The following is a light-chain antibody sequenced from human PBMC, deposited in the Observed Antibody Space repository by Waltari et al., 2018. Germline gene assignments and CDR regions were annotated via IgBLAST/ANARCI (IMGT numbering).Light chain of an antibody. Sequence: EIVMTQSPATLSVSAGERTTLSCRASQSVRSNLACYQQKPGQPPRLLIYEASTRATGIPSRFSGSGWGTEFTLTINSLQSEDLAIYYCQQYHIWWTFGQGTKVEIK. CDR2: EAS. J-gene: IGKJ1*01. CDR3: QQYHIWWT. V-gene: IGKV3-15*01. CDR1: QSVRSN.